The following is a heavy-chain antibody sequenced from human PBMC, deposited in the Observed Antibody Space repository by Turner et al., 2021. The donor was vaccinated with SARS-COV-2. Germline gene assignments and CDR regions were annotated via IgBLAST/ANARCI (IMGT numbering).Heavy chain of an antibody. J-gene: IGHJ6*02. CDR3: ARRTQGYFNSGMDV. CDR1: GRSISSSNW. D-gene: IGHD6-13*01. V-gene: IGHV4-4*02. CDR2: IYHSGNT. Sequence: QVQLQWSSSGLVRPSGTLSLSCPVSGRSISSSNWWSWVRQHPGKGLEWIGEIYHSGNTTYNPTLKSRVTISVDKSKIQLSLKRTSVTAADTAVYSCARRTQGYFNSGMDVWGQGTTVTVSS.